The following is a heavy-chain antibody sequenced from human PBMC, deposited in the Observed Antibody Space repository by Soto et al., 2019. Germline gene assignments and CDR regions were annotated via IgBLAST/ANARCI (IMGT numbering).Heavy chain of an antibody. CDR1: GFTFSSYD. D-gene: IGHD4-17*01. Sequence: EVHLLESGGGLVQPGGSLGLSCAASGFTFSSYDITWVRTAPGKGLEYVSSISVTGSGTYYADSVKGRFTISRDNSKNTLYLQMNSLRVEDTAVYYCARTTTTKSRDYWGQGTLVTVSS. CDR3: ARTTTTKSRDY. J-gene: IGHJ4*02. V-gene: IGHV3-23*01. CDR2: ISVTGSGT.